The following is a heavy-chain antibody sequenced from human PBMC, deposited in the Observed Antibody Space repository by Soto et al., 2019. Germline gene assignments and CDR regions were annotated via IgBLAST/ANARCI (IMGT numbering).Heavy chain of an antibody. CDR3: AHVVAARDGL. D-gene: IGHD6-6*01. CDR2: IYWDDEK. V-gene: IGHV2-5*02. J-gene: IGHJ4*02. CDR1: GFSLSPSRGG. Sequence: SGPTLVNHKQNHTLTCTFSGFSLSPSRGGVGWISQPPGKALEWLALIYWDDEKRYSPSLKSRLTITKDTSKNQVVLTMTNMDPVDTATYYCAHVVAARDGLWGQGTLVTVS.